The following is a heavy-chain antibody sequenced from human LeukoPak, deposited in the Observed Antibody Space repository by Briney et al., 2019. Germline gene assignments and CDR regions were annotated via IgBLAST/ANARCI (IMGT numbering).Heavy chain of an antibody. CDR3: ARESDCSSTSCLYYYYYYYMDV. D-gene: IGHD2-2*01. Sequence: SETLSLTCTVSGGSISSGSYYWSWIRQPAGKGQEWIGRIYTSGSTNYNPSLKSRVTISVDTSKNQFSLKLSSVTAADTAVYYCARESDCSSTSCLYYYYYYYMDVWGKGTTVTVSS. J-gene: IGHJ6*03. CDR2: IYTSGST. V-gene: IGHV4-61*02. CDR1: GGSISSGSYY.